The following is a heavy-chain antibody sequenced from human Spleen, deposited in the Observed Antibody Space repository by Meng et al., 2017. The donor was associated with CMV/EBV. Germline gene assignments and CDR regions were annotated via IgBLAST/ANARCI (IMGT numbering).Heavy chain of an antibody. CDR2: VSAYNGNT. V-gene: IGHV1-18*01. CDR3: ARGTVGFYYYYYYGMDV. CDR1: GYTFTSYG. J-gene: IGHJ6*02. Sequence: ASVKVSCKASGYTFTSYGISWVRQAPGQGLEWMGWVSAYNGNTYYAQNLRGRVTMTTDTSTSTAYMELSSLRSEDTAVYYCARGTVGFYYYYYYGMDVWGQGTTVTVSS. D-gene: IGHD4-11*01.